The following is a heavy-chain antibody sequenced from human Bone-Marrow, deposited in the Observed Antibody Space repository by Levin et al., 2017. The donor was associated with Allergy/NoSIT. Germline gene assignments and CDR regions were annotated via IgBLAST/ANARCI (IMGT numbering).Heavy chain of an antibody. V-gene: IGHV3-23*01. J-gene: IGHJ3*02. CDR1: EFSFSDYA. CDR3: AKGISGHRPNDVLHI. CDR2: ISGTGLST. D-gene: IGHD2-15*01. Sequence: GESLKISCAASEFSFSDYAMTWVRQAPGKGPEWVSTISGTGLSTYYAASVKGRFTISRDNFKNTVSLQMNSLRGDDTALYYCAKGISGHRPNDVLHIWGQGTMVTVSS.